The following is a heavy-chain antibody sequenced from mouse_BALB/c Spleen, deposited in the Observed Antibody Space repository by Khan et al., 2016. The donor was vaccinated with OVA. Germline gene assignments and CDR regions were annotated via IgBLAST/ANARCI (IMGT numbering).Heavy chain of an antibody. Sequence: VQLKQSGPELVKPGASVKLSCKASGYSFTGYFMNWVMQSPGKSLEWIGRINPHIGETLYNQKFKGKATLTVDESSRTVHMELRSLASEASAVYYGARKNGSDFDYWGQGTTLTVSS. CDR2: INPHIGET. CDR3: ARKNGSDFDY. CDR1: GYSFTGYF. V-gene: IGHV1-20*02. D-gene: IGHD1-1*01. J-gene: IGHJ2*01.